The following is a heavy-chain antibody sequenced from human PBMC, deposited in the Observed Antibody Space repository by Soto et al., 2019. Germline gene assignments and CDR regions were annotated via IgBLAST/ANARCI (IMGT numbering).Heavy chain of an antibody. CDR1: GGSISSGGYY. CDR3: ARDYEGFGESYKGFDP. D-gene: IGHD3-10*01. J-gene: IGHJ5*02. Sequence: SETLSLTCTVSGGSISSGGYYWSWIRQHPGKGLEWIGYIYYSGSTYYNPSLKSRVTISVDTSKNQFSLKLSSVTAADTAVYYCARDYEGFGESYKGFDPWGQGTLVTVSS. V-gene: IGHV4-31*03. CDR2: IYYSGST.